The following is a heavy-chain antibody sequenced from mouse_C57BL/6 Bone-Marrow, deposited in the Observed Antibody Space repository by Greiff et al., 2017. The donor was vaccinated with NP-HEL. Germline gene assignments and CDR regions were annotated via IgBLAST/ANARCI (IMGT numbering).Heavy chain of an antibody. CDR3: ARWGSTMIRFWYFDV. D-gene: IGHD2-4*01. CDR1: GYTFTDYY. Sequence: VQLQQSGPELVKPGASVKISCKASGYTFTDYYINWVKQRPGQGLEWIGWIFPGSGSTYYNEKFKGKATLTVDKSSSTAYMLLSSLTSEDSAVYFCARWGSTMIRFWYFDVWGTGTTVTVSS. CDR2: IFPGSGST. V-gene: IGHV1-75*01. J-gene: IGHJ1*03.